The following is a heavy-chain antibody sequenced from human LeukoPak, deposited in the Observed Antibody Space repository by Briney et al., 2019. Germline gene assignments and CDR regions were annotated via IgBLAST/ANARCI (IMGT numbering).Heavy chain of an antibody. CDR1: GGTFSSYA. V-gene: IGHV1-69*01. Sequence: SVKVCCKASGGTFSSYAISWVRQAPGQGLEWMGGIIPIFGTANYAQKFQGRVTITADESTSTAYMELSSLRSEDTAVYYCASSYDSSDSYNWFDPWGPGTLVTVSS. CDR2: IIPIFGTA. CDR3: ASSYDSSDSYNWFDP. D-gene: IGHD3-22*01. J-gene: IGHJ5*02.